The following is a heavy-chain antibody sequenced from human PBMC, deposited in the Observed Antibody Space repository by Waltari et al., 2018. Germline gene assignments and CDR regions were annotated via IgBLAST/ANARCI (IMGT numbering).Heavy chain of an antibody. D-gene: IGHD6-19*01. CDR2: IISSSSYI. CDR3: ARDFSGWYGY. CDR1: GFTFSSYS. V-gene: IGHV3-21*01. Sequence: EVQLVESGGGLVKPGGSLRLSCAASGFTFSSYSMNWVRQAPGKGMDWVYSIISSSSYIYYADSVNGRFTISRDNAKNSLYLQMNSLRAEDTAVYYCARDFSGWYGYWGQGTLVTVSS. J-gene: IGHJ4*02.